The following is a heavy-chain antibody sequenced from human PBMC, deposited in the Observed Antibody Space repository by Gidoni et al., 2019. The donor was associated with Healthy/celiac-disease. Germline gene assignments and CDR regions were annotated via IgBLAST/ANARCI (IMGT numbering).Heavy chain of an antibody. CDR2: ISGSGGST. J-gene: IGHJ5*02. V-gene: IGHV3-23*01. CDR3: AKEGEPAAIFWGWFDP. CDR1: GCTFRSYA. D-gene: IGHD2-2*01. Sequence: EVQLLESGGGLVQPGGSLRLSCAAAGCTFRSYARSWVRQAPGKGLEWVSAISGSGGSTYYADSVKGRFTISRDNSKNTLYLQMNSLRAEDTAVYYCAKEGEPAAIFWGWFDPWGQGTLVTVSS.